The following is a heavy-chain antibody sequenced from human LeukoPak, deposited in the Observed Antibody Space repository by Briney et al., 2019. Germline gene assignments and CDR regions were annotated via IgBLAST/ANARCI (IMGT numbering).Heavy chain of an antibody. CDR1: GFTFDDYA. V-gene: IGHV3-9*01. CDR2: ISWNSGSI. J-gene: IGHJ4*02. CDR3: AKGHNWNYVGYFDY. D-gene: IGHD1-7*01. Sequence: GGSLRLSCAASGFTFDDYAMHWVRQAPGKGLEWVSGISWNSGSIGYADSVKGRFTISRDNAKNYLYLQMNSLRAEDTALYYCAKGHNWNYVGYFDYWGQGTLVTVSS.